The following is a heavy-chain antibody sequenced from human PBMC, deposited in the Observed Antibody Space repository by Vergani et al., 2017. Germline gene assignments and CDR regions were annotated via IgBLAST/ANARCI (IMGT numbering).Heavy chain of an antibody. Sequence: QVQLVESGGGVVQPGRSLRLSCAASGFTFSSYGMHWVRQAPGKGLEWVAVISFDGNSKFYVDSVKGRFTISRDNSKNMLYLQMNSLRAEDTDVYYCATESPDYYDSSGYPPDWGQGTLVTVSS. D-gene: IGHD3-22*01. J-gene: IGHJ4*02. CDR2: ISFDGNSK. CDR3: ATESPDYYDSSGYPPD. CDR1: GFTFSSYG. V-gene: IGHV3-33*05.